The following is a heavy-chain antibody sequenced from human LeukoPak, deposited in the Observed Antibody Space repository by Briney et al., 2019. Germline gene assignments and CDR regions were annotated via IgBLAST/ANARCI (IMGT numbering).Heavy chain of an antibody. Sequence: GGSLRFSCAASGFSFSSYAMSWVRQAPGKGLEWVSGISASGGSTHYADSVKGQFTISRDNSKNTLYLQMNSLRAEDTAIYYCAKGKVNHEGALDVWGQGTMVTVSS. CDR3: AKGKVNHEGALDV. J-gene: IGHJ3*01. D-gene: IGHD2-21*01. V-gene: IGHV3-23*01. CDR1: GFSFSSYA. CDR2: ISASGGST.